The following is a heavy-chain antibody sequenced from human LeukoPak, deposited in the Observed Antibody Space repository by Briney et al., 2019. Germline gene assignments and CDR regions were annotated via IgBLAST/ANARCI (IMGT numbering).Heavy chain of an antibody. J-gene: IGHJ4*02. D-gene: IGHD3-16*01. CDR3: ARASVWIEPGFDY. CDR1: GFTFSSYW. Sequence: GGSLRLSCAASGFTFSSYWMSWVRQAPGKGLEWVANIKQDGSEKYYVDSVKGRFTISRDNAKNSLYLQMNSLRAEDTAVYSCARASVWIEPGFDYWGQGTLVTVSS. CDR2: IKQDGSEK. V-gene: IGHV3-7*01.